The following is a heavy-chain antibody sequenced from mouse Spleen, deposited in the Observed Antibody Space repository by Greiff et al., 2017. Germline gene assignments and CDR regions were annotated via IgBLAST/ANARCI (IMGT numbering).Heavy chain of an antibody. CDR2: INPNNGGT. CDR3: AYGRFAY. CDR1: GYTFTDYY. V-gene: IGHV1-26*01. D-gene: IGHD1-1*02. Sequence: VQLQQSGPELVKPGASVKISCKASGYTFTDYYMNWVKQSHGKSLEWIGDINPNNGGTSYNQKFKGKATLTVDKSSSTAYMELRSLTSEDSAVYYCAYGRFAYWGQGTLVTVSA. J-gene: IGHJ3*01.